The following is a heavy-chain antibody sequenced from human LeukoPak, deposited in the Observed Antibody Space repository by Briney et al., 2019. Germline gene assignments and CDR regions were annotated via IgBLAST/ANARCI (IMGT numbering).Heavy chain of an antibody. V-gene: IGHV3-30*18. CDR3: AKDRQFSGGRSFIPDAFDI. CDR1: GFTLSSYG. CDR2: ISYEGSNK. D-gene: IGHD3-10*01. J-gene: IGHJ3*02. Sequence: ARSLRLSCAPSGFTLSSYGTHWDRQAPGKGLEWVAVISYEGSNKNYADSVKGRFTISRDNSKNTLYLQMNSLRADDTAVYYCAKDRQFSGGRSFIPDAFDIWGQGTMVTVSS.